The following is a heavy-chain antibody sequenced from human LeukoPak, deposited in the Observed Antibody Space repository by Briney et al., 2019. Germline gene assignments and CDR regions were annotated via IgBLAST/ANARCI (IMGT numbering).Heavy chain of an antibody. CDR1: GYTFTSYD. D-gene: IGHD2-2*01. CDR2: MNPNSGNT. CDR3: ARHPSPQLHHFDY. V-gene: IGHV1-8*01. Sequence: ASVKVSCKASGYTFTSYDINWVRQATGQGLEWMGWMNPNSGNTGYAQKFQGRATMTRNTSISTAYMELSSLRSEDTAVYYCARHPSPQLHHFDYWGQGTLVTVSS. J-gene: IGHJ4*02.